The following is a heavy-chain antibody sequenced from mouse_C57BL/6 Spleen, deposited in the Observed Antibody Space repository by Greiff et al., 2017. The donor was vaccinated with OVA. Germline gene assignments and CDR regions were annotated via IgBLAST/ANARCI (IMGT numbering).Heavy chain of an antibody. D-gene: IGHD2-5*01. CDR1: GFTFSDYG. CDR3: ARAGSNYGGAMDY. V-gene: IGHV5-17*01. Sequence: EVQVVESGGGLVKPGGSLKLSCAASGFTFSDYGMHWVRQAPEKGLEWVAYISSGSSTIYYADTVKGRFTFSRDNAKNTLFLQMTSLRSEDTAMYYCARAGSNYGGAMDYWGQGTSVTVSS. J-gene: IGHJ4*01. CDR2: ISSGSSTI.